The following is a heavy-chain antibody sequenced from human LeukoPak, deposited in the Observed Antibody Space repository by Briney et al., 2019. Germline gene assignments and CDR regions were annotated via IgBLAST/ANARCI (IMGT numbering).Heavy chain of an antibody. J-gene: IGHJ6*03. V-gene: IGHV3-7*01. CDR3: ARGASGHSSNWNFPYYYYYMDV. D-gene: IGHD6-13*01. Sequence: PGGSLRLSCEGSGFTFSSYWMNWVRQAPGKGLEWMANIKQDGSEKYYVDSVKGRFTISRDNAKNSLYLQMNSLRDDDTAMYYCARGASGHSSNWNFPYYYYYMDVWGKGTTVTISS. CDR2: IKQDGSEK. CDR1: GFTFSSYW.